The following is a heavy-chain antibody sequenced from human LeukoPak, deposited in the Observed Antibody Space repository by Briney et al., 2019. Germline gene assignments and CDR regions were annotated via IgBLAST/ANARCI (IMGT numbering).Heavy chain of an antibody. Sequence: VASVKVSRKASGYTFSSHHMHWVRQAPGQGLEWMGKITPSSGDTTYAQKSQDRVTMTRDTSTSTVYMELSSLRSEDTAVYYCARDTYGSDYWGQGTLVTVSA. CDR2: ITPSSGDT. J-gene: IGHJ4*02. D-gene: IGHD3-10*01. CDR3: ARDTYGSDY. CDR1: GYTFSSHH. V-gene: IGHV1-46*01.